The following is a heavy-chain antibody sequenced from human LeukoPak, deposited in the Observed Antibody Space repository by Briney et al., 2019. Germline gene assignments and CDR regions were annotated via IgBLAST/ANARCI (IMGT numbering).Heavy chain of an antibody. V-gene: IGHV4-38-2*01. CDR3: VRVLGSGGNSDY. CDR1: GYSISSGSY. Sequence: SETLSLTCAVSGYSISSGSYWGRIRQPPGKGLEWIGSIYHSGNTYYNPSLKGRVTISIDTSKNHFSLKLTSVTAADTAVYYCVRVLGSGGNSDYWGQGTLVTVSS. CDR2: IYHSGNT. J-gene: IGHJ4*02. D-gene: IGHD4-23*01.